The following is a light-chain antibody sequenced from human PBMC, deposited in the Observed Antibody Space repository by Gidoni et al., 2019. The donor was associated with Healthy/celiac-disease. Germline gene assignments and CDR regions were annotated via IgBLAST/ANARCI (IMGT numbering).Light chain of an antibody. CDR1: KLGDKY. Sequence: SYELTQPPSVSVSPGQTASLTCSGDKLGDKYACWYQEKPGQSTVLVIYQDSNRPSGNPERFSGSNSGNTATLTISGTQAMDEADYYCQAWDSSTAGVFGGGTKLTVL. CDR3: QAWDSSTAGV. CDR2: QDS. V-gene: IGLV3-1*01. J-gene: IGLJ3*02.